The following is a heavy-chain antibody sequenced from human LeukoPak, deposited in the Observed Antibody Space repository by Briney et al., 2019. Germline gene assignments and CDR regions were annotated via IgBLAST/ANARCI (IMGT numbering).Heavy chain of an antibody. V-gene: IGHV3-23*01. CDR2: IAAADSGT. D-gene: IGHD1-1*01. J-gene: IGHJ4*02. CDR3: ATRGTTATKYFED. CDR1: GFTFSNYV. Sequence: GGSLRLSCGASGFTFSNYVMSWVRQAPGQRLEWVSTIAAADSGTYYAASVKGRFTISRDNSKHTLHLQMNGLRAEDTAVYYCATRGTTATKYFEDWGQGTLVTVSS.